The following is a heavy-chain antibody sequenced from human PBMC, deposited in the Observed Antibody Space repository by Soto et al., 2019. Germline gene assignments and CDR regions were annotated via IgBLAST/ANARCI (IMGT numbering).Heavy chain of an antibody. J-gene: IGHJ4*02. Sequence: EVQLLESGGGLVQPGGSLRLSCAASGFTFSSYAMSWVRQAPGKGLEWVSAISGSGGSTYYADSVKGRFTISRDNSKNTLYLKMNSLRAEDTAVYYCAKDLRPKYQLLPTYFDYGGQGTLVTVSS. V-gene: IGHV3-23*01. CDR2: ISGSGGST. CDR3: AKDLRPKYQLLPTYFDY. D-gene: IGHD2-2*01. CDR1: GFTFSSYA.